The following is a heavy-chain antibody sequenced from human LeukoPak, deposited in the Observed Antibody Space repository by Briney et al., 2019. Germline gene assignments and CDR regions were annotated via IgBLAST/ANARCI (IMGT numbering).Heavy chain of an antibody. Sequence: ASVKVSCKASGYTFTSYYMHWVRQAPGQGLEWMGIINPSGGSTSYAQKFQDRVTITRDTSASTAYMELSSLRSEDTAVYYCARGLSGNYWDDYWGQGTLVTVSS. CDR2: INPSGGST. CDR3: ARGLSGNYWDDY. D-gene: IGHD1-26*01. V-gene: IGHV1-46*01. CDR1: GYTFTSYY. J-gene: IGHJ4*02.